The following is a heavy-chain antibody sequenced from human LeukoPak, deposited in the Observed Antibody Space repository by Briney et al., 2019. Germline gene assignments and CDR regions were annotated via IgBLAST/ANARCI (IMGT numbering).Heavy chain of an antibody. CDR1: GGSISSYY. CDR3: ARGSRYILNDAFDI. D-gene: IGHD5-24*01. V-gene: IGHV4-4*07. Sequence: SETLSLTCTVSGGSISSYYWSWIRQPAGKGLEWIGRIYISGSTNYNPSLKSRVTMSVDMSKNQFSLKLSSVTAADTAVYYCARGSRYILNDAFDIWAKGQWSPSLQ. J-gene: IGHJ3*02. CDR2: IYISGST.